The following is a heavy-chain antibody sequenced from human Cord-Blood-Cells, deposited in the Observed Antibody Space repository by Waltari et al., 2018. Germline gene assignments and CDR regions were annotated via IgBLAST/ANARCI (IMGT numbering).Heavy chain of an antibody. CDR1: GDTLTELS. CDR2: FDPEDGET. V-gene: IGHV1-24*01. Sequence: QVQLVQSAAEVKKPAASVKVSFKVPGDTLTELSMPWVRQAPGKGPEWMGGFDPEDGETIYAQKFQGRVTMTEDTSTDTAYMELSSLRSEDTAVYYCATLARIAVAFDIWGQGTMVTVSS. J-gene: IGHJ3*02. CDR3: ATLARIAVAFDI. D-gene: IGHD6-19*01.